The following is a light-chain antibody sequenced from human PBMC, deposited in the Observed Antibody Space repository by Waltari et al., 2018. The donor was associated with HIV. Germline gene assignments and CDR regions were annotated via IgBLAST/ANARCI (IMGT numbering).Light chain of an antibody. CDR1: SSNIGSNE. V-gene: IGLV1-47*01. Sequence: QSVLTQPPSASGTPGQKVTISCSGSSSNIGSNEVFWYQQLPGAAPKLLMYRNDQRPSGVPDRFSGSKSGTSASLAISGPRSEDEADYTCATWDDSLSGVVFGGGTKLNVL. CDR2: RND. J-gene: IGLJ2*01. CDR3: ATWDDSLSGVV.